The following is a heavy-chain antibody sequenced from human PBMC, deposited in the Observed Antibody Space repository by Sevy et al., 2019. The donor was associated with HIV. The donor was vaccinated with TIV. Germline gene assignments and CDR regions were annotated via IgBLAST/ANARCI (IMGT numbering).Heavy chain of an antibody. V-gene: IGHV3-30*18. D-gene: IGHD3-9*01. J-gene: IGHJ6*02. CDR2: ISYDGSNK. Sequence: GWSLRLSCAASGFTFSNYGMHWVRQAPGEGLEWVAVISYDGSNKLYGGSVKGRFTISRDTSKSTLYLQMNSLRVEDTAVYYCAKDFTGYNGMDVWGQGTMVTVSS. CDR1: GFTFSNYG. CDR3: AKDFTGYNGMDV.